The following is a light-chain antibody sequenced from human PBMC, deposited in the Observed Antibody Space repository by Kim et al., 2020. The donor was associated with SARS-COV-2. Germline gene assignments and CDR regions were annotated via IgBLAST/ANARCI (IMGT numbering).Light chain of an antibody. J-gene: IGKJ1*01. Sequence: SASIGDIVTLTCRASQSITSWLAWYQQKPGKAPKLLIYKASSLESGVPSRFSVSRSGTEFTLTISSLQPDDFATYYCQQYDTYWTFGQGTKVEIK. CDR3: QQYDTYWT. CDR2: KAS. V-gene: IGKV1-5*03. CDR1: QSITSW.